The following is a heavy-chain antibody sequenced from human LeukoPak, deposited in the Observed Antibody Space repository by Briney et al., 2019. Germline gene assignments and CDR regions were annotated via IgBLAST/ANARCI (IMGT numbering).Heavy chain of an antibody. Sequence: ASVKVSCKVSGYTLTELSMHWVRQAPGKGLEWMGGFDPEDGETIYAQKFQGRVTMTEDTSTDTAYMELSSLRSEDTAVYYCATDSLRVGAIRIDYWGQGTLVTVSS. V-gene: IGHV1-24*01. D-gene: IGHD1-26*01. J-gene: IGHJ4*02. CDR1: GYTLTELS. CDR2: FDPEDGET. CDR3: ATDSLRVGAIRIDY.